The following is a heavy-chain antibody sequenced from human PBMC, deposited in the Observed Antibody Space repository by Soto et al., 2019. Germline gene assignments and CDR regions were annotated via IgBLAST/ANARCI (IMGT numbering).Heavy chain of an antibody. D-gene: IGHD3-3*01. Sequence: GESLHMSCNGCGYSFTSYWSCLVLQMPAKCLECVGIIYPGDSDTRYSPSFQGQVTISADKSISTAYLQWSSLKASDTAMYYCARQGSVHCITIFHPYYYYGRDGWGQGTTVTVS. CDR1: GYSFTSYW. J-gene: IGHJ6*02. CDR2: IYPGDSDT. CDR3: ARQGSVHCITIFHPYYYYGRDG. V-gene: IGHV5-51*01.